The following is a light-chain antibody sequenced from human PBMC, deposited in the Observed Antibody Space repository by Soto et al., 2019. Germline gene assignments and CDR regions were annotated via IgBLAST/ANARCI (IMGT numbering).Light chain of an antibody. CDR2: AAS. CDR1: QGISSY. V-gene: IGKV1-9*01. Sequence: ILLTQSPSSLSASVGDRVTITCRASQGISSYLAWYQQKPGKAPKLLIYAASTLQRGVTSRLSGSGSGTDFTLTISSLQREDFATYYCQQLNSYPFTFGGGTKVEIK. J-gene: IGKJ4*01. CDR3: QQLNSYPFT.